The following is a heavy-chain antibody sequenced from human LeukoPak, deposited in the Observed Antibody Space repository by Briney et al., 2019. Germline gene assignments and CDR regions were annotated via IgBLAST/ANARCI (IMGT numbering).Heavy chain of an antibody. Sequence: GGSLRLTCAASGFTFSDYYMSWIRQAPGKGLEWVSYISSSGSTIYYADSVKGRFTISRDNAKNSLYLQMNSLRAEDTAVYYCAREGRSEKREYYYYYMDVWGKGTTVTVSS. V-gene: IGHV3-11*04. CDR3: AREGRSEKREYYYYYMDV. CDR1: GFTFSDYY. J-gene: IGHJ6*03. CDR2: ISSSGSTI.